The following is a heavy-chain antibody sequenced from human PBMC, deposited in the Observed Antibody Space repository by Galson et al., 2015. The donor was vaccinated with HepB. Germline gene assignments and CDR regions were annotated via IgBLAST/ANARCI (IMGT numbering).Heavy chain of an antibody. D-gene: IGHD7-27*01. Sequence: SLRLSCAASGFTFSSYGMHWVRQAPGKGLEWVAVIWYDGSNKYYADSVKGRFTISRDNSKNTLYLQMNSLRAEDTAVYYCARTGGSLMVAPRPFDYWGQGTLVTVSS. J-gene: IGHJ4*02. CDR2: IWYDGSNK. V-gene: IGHV3-33*01. CDR3: ARTGGSLMVAPRPFDY. CDR1: GFTFSSYG.